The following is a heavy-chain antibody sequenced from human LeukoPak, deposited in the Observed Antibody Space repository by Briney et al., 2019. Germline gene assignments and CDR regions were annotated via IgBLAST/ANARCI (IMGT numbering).Heavy chain of an antibody. V-gene: IGHV4-61*02. CDR3: ARIRSGYFDY. Sequence: PSETLSLTCTVSGGSIRSGSYYWSWIRQPAGKGLEWIGRIYTSGSTNYNPSLKSRVTISVDTSKNQFSLKLSSVTAADTAVYYCARIRSGYFDYWGQGTLVTVSS. D-gene: IGHD1-26*01. CDR2: IYTSGST. J-gene: IGHJ4*02. CDR1: GGSIRSGSYY.